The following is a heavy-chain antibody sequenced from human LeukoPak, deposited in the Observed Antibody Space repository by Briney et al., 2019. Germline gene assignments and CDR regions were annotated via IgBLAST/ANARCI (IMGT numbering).Heavy chain of an antibody. CDR1: GYTFNSYA. Sequence: GGSLRLSCAASGYTFNSYAMSWVRQAPGKGLEWVSAISGSGGSAYYADSVKGRFTISRDNSKNTLYLQMNSLRAEDTALYYCAKEPASGSCFDYWGQGTLVTVSS. J-gene: IGHJ4*02. V-gene: IGHV3-23*01. D-gene: IGHD3-10*01. CDR3: AKEPASGSCFDY. CDR2: ISGSGGSA.